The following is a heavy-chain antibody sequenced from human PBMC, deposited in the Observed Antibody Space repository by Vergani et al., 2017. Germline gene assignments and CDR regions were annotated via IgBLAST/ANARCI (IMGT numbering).Heavy chain of an antibody. D-gene: IGHD2-2*02. Sequence: EVQLVESGGGLVKPGGSLRLSCAASGFTFSSYSMNWVRQAPGKGLEWVSSISSSSSYIYYADSVKGRFTISRDNAKNSLYLQMNSLRAEDTAVYYCARVKSDIVVVTAEIPRSFDIGGQGTMVTVSS. V-gene: IGHV3-21*01. CDR1: GFTFSSYS. J-gene: IGHJ3*02. CDR3: ARVKSDIVVVTAEIPRSFDI. CDR2: ISSSSSYI.